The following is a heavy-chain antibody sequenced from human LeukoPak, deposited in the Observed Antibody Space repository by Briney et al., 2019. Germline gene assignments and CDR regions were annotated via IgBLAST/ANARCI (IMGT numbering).Heavy chain of an antibody. CDR3: ARGRAYDFWSGYSPAYDRYYFDY. V-gene: IGHV1-2*02. CDR2: INPNSGGT. CDR1: GYTFTGYY. J-gene: IGHJ4*02. Sequence: ASVKVSFKASGYTFTGYYMHWVRQAPGQGLEWMGWINPNSGGTNYAQKFQGRVTMTRDTSISTAYMELSRLRSDDTAVYYCARGRAYDFWSGYSPAYDRYYFDYWGQGTLVTVSS. D-gene: IGHD3-3*01.